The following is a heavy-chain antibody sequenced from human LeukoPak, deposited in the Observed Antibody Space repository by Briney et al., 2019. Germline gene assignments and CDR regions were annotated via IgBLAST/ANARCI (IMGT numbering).Heavy chain of an antibody. CDR3: ARGRGELPWFAYNWFDP. CDR1: GGSFSGYY. CDR2: INHSGST. Sequence: SETLSLTCAVYGGSFSGYYWSWIRQPPGKGLEWIGEINHSGSTNYNPSLKSRVTISVDTSKNQFSLKLSSVTAADTAVYYCARGRGELPWFAYNWFDPWGQGTLVTVSS. J-gene: IGHJ5*02. D-gene: IGHD3-10*01. V-gene: IGHV4-34*01.